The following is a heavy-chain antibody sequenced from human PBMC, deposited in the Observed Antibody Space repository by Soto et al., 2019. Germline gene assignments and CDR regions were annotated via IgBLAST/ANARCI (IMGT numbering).Heavy chain of an antibody. CDR3: ASDRAVPWASVVVPAAIPYGMDV. CDR1: GFTFSSYA. D-gene: IGHD2-2*01. V-gene: IGHV3-30-3*01. J-gene: IGHJ6*02. Sequence: QVQLVESGGGVVQPGRSLRLSCAASGFTFSSYAMHWVRQAPGKGLEWVAVISYDGSNKYYADSVKGRFTISRDNSKNTLYLQMNSLRAEDTAVYYCASDRAVPWASVVVPAAIPYGMDVWGQGTTVTVSS. CDR2: ISYDGSNK.